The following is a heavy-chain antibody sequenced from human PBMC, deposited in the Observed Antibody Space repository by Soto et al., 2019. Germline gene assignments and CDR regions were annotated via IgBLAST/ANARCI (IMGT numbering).Heavy chain of an antibody. CDR2: IWYDGSNK. CDR3: ARDGSDSSGYYYVVSAPFDY. CDR1: GFTFSSYG. D-gene: IGHD3-22*01. Sequence: QVQLVESGGGVVQPGRSLRLSCAASGFTFSSYGMHWVRQAPGKGLEWVAVIWYDGSNKYYADSVKGRFTISRDNSKNTLYLQMNSLRAEDTAVYYCARDGSDSSGYYYVVSAPFDYWGQGTLVTVSS. V-gene: IGHV3-33*01. J-gene: IGHJ4*02.